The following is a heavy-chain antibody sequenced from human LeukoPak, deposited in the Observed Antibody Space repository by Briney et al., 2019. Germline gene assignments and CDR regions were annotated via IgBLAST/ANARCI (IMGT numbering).Heavy chain of an antibody. V-gene: IGHV1-69*13. Sequence: SVKVSCKASGYTFTGYYMHWVRQAPGQGLEWMGGIIPMFETANYAQKFQGRVTITADEFTTTVYMELSSLRSEDTAVYYCARDKYDNWNEGGRLYYYYYYMDVWGKGTTVTVSS. J-gene: IGHJ6*03. CDR2: IIPMFETA. CDR1: GYTFTGYY. D-gene: IGHD1-20*01. CDR3: ARDKYDNWNEGGRLYYYYYYMDV.